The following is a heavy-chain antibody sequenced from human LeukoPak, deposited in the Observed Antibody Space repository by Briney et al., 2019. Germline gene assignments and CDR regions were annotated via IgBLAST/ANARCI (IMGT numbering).Heavy chain of an antibody. CDR1: GFTFSSYS. V-gene: IGHV3-53*01. D-gene: IGHD4-23*01. J-gene: IGHJ4*02. CDR2: IYGDGST. Sequence: GGSLRLSCAASGFTFSSYSMNWVRQAPGKGLAWVSVIYGDGSTYYADSVKGRFTISRDNSKNTLYLQMNSLRAEDTAVYYCARGGGGGNPFDYWGQGTLVTVSS. CDR3: ARGGGGGNPFDY.